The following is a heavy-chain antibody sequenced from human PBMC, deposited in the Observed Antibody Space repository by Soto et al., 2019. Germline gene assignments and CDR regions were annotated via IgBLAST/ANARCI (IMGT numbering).Heavy chain of an antibody. J-gene: IGHJ6*02. V-gene: IGHV3-23*01. D-gene: IGHD6-13*01. CDR1: GFTFSSYA. CDR2: ISGSGGST. CDR3: ARPSYSSSWYNYYYGMDV. Sequence: EVQLLESGGGLVQPGGSLRLSCAASGFTFSSYAMSWVRQAPGKGLEWVSAISGSGGSTYYADSVKGRFTISRDNSKNTLYLQMNSLRAEDTAVYYCARPSYSSSWYNYYYGMDVWGQGTTVTVS.